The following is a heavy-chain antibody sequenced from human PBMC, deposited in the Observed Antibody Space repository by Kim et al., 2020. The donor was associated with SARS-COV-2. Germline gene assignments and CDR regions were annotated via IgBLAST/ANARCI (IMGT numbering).Heavy chain of an antibody. Sequence: GGSLRLSCAASGFTFSDYYMSWIRQAPGKGLEWVSYISSSSSYTNYADSVKGRFTISRDNAKNSLYLQMNSLRAEDTAVYYCARIIRLGNKLYYFDYWGQGTLVTVSS. CDR1: GFTFSDYY. D-gene: IGHD4-17*01. CDR2: ISSSSSYT. V-gene: IGHV3-11*03. CDR3: ARIIRLGNKLYYFDY. J-gene: IGHJ4*02.